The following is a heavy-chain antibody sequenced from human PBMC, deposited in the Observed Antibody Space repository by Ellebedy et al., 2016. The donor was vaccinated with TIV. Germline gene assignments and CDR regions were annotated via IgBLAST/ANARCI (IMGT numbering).Heavy chain of an antibody. Sequence: ESLKISCAASGFTVSSNYMSWVRQPPGKGLEWIGYISYSGGTTYNPSLKSRVSISADTSKNQFSLKLTSVTAADTAVYYCANLPGFWGQGTLVTVSS. D-gene: IGHD7-27*01. CDR3: ANLPGF. CDR2: ISYSGGT. J-gene: IGHJ4*02. CDR1: GFTVSSNY. V-gene: IGHV4-59*02.